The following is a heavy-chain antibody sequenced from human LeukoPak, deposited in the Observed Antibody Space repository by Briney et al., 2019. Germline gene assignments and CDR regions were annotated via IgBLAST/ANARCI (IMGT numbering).Heavy chain of an antibody. CDR1: GFTVSSNY. D-gene: IGHD6-13*01. Sequence: GGSLRLPCAASGFTVSSNYMSWVRQAPGKGLEWVSVIYSGGSTYYADSVKGRFTISRDNSKNTLYLQMNSLRAEDTAVYYCARDNYSSSWYKGEFVYWGQGTLVTVSS. V-gene: IGHV3-66*01. J-gene: IGHJ4*02. CDR2: IYSGGST. CDR3: ARDNYSSSWYKGEFVY.